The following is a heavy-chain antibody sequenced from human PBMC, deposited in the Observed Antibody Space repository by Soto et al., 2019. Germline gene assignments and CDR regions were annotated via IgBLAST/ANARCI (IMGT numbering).Heavy chain of an antibody. Sequence: ASVKVSCKASGYTFTSYGISWVRQAPGQGLEWMGWISAYNGNTNYAQKLQGRVTMTTDTSTSTAYMELRSLRSDDTAVYYCARAEDIVVVVAATLGAFDIWGQGTMVTVSS. D-gene: IGHD2-15*01. J-gene: IGHJ3*02. V-gene: IGHV1-18*01. CDR2: ISAYNGNT. CDR1: GYTFTSYG. CDR3: ARAEDIVVVVAATLGAFDI.